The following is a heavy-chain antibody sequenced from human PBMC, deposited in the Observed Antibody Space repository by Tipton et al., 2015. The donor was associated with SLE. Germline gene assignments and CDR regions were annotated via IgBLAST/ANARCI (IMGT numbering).Heavy chain of an antibody. CDR3: AKDSPPRALAV. CDR1: GFTFSSYA. J-gene: IGHJ6*04. CDR2: IYSGGSST. V-gene: IGHV3-23*03. Sequence: SLRLSCAASGFTFSSYAMSWVRQAPGKGLEWVSVIYSGGSSTYYADSVKGRFTISRDNSKNTLYPQMNSLRAEDTAVYYCAKDSPPRALAVWGKGTTVTVSS. D-gene: IGHD3-10*01.